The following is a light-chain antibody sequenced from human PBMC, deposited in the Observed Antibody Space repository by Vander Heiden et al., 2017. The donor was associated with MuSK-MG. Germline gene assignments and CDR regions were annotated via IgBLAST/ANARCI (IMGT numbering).Light chain of an antibody. J-gene: IGLJ2*01. Sequence: QSALTQPASVSGSPGQSITVSCTGTSSDVGRYHLVAWYQPHPGKGPKLIISEVNKRPSGVSNRFSGAKSGNTASLTISGLQPEDEADYYCCSYADVTAFVIFGGGTKLTGL. CDR3: CSYADVTAFVI. V-gene: IGLV2-23*02. CDR2: EVN. CDR1: SSDVGRYHL.